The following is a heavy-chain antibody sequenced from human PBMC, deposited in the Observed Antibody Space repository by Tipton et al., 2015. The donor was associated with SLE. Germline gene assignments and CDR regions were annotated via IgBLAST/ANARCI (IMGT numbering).Heavy chain of an antibody. J-gene: IGHJ2*01. Sequence: TLSLTRNVSGVSISSSHWSWIRQPAGKGLEWIGRIYSSGDRDYNPSLRSRVTMSIDASQNRVSLRLKSVSAADTAVYYCARGSDGEYVRYFDVWGPGTLVTVSS. CDR1: GVSISSSH. CDR3: ARGSDGEYVRYFDV. D-gene: IGHD4-17*01. V-gene: IGHV4-4*07. CDR2: IYSSGDR.